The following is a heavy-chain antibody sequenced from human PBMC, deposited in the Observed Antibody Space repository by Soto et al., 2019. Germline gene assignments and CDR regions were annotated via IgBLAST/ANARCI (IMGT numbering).Heavy chain of an antibody. J-gene: IGHJ6*02. D-gene: IGHD6-25*01. CDR2: ISGSGGST. Sequence: GGSLRLSCAASGFTFSSYAMSWVRQAPGKGLEWVSAISGSGGSTYYADSVKGRFTISRDNSKNTLYLQMNSLRAEDTAVYYCAKDLSRLYYYGMDVWGQGTTVTVSS. CDR1: GFTFSSYA. CDR3: AKDLSRLYYYGMDV. V-gene: IGHV3-23*01.